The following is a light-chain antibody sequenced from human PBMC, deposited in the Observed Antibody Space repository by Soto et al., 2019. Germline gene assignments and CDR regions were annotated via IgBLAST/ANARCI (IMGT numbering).Light chain of an antibody. J-gene: IGLJ1*01. V-gene: IGLV2-11*01. CDR2: DVS. Sequence: QSALTQPRSVSGSPGQSVTISCIGTSSDVGGYNYFSWYQQHPGKAPKLMIYDVSKRPSGVTDRFSGSKSGNTASLTISALQAEDEADYYCCSYAGSYTYVFGTGTKLTVL. CDR1: SSDVGGYNY. CDR3: CSYAGSYTYV.